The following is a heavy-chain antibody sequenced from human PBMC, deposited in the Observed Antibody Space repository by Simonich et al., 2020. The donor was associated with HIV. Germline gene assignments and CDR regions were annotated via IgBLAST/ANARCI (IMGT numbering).Heavy chain of an antibody. Sequence: QVQLVQSGAEVKKPGTSVKVSCKASGGTFSSHAITWVRPTPGHGLEWMGGILPIFGTANYAQKVQGRVTITADTSTDTAYMELSSLRSEDTALYYCATDTFRGVFSVRDAFDIWGQGTMVTVSS. CDR2: ILPIFGTA. CDR3: ATDTFRGVFSVRDAFDI. D-gene: IGHD3-10*01. J-gene: IGHJ3*02. CDR1: GGTFSSHA. V-gene: IGHV1-69*13.